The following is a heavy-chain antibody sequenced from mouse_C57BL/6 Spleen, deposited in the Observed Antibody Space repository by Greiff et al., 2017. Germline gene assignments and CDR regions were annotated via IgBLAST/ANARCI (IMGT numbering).Heavy chain of an antibody. J-gene: IGHJ4*01. CDR3: ARDPNYYGSDY. CDR1: GFNIKNTY. V-gene: IGHV14-3*01. CDR2: IDPANGNT. Sequence: EVQLQQSVAELVRPGASVKLSCTASGFNIKNTYMRWVKQRPEQGLEWIGRIDPANGNTKYAPKFQGKATITADTSSNTAYLQLSSLTSEDTAIYYCARDPNYYGSDYWGQGTSVTVSS.